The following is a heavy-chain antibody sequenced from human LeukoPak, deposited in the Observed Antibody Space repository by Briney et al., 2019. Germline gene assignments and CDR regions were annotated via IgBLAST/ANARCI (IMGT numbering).Heavy chain of an antibody. V-gene: IGHV1-2*02. J-gene: IGHJ4*02. CDR1: GYTFTGYY. D-gene: IGHD4-23*01. Sequence: ASVKVSCKASGYTFTGYYMHWVRQAPGQGLEWMGWINPNSGGTNYAQKFQGRVNMTRDTSISTAYMELSRLRSDDTAVYYCARAGSTVENFDYWGQGTLVTVSS. CDR2: INPNSGGT. CDR3: ARAGSTVENFDY.